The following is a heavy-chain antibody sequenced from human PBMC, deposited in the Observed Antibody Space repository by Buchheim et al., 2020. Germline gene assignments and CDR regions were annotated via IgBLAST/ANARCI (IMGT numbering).Heavy chain of an antibody. Sequence: EVQLVESGGGLVQPGGSLRLSCAASGFTLSSHWMHWVRQVPGKGLEWVSLITHDGNTYADSVKVRFTISRDNPEHTVNLQMYSLRVEDTAVYYCARDGHGTTPLDLWGQGTL. CDR2: ITHDGN. D-gene: IGHD1-7*01. CDR1: GFTLSSHW. CDR3: ARDGHGTTPLDL. V-gene: IGHV3-74*03. J-gene: IGHJ4*02.